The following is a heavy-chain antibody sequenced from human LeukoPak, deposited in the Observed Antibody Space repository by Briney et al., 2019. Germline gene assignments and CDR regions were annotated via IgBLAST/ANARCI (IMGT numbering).Heavy chain of an antibody. CDR3: ARDWNYGGGFDY. CDR2: ITGHSSTT. Sequence: GGSLRLSCAASGFTFSSYSMNWVRQAPGRGLEWVSYITGHSSTTYYADSVKGRFTISRDNAKNSLYLQMNSLRADDTAVYYCARDWNYGGGFDYWGHGTLVTVSS. D-gene: IGHD4-23*01. J-gene: IGHJ4*01. CDR1: GFTFSSYS. V-gene: IGHV3-48*01.